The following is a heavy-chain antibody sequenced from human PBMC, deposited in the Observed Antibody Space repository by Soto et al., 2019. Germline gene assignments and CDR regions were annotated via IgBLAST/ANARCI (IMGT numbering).Heavy chain of an antibody. CDR1: GFTFSSYG. J-gene: IGHJ4*02. CDR3: ARGLRVYSSNFDY. D-gene: IGHD5-18*01. V-gene: IGHV3-30*03. CDR2: ISYDGSNK. Sequence: QVQLVESGGGVVQPGRSLRLSCAASGFTFSSYGMHWVRQAPGKGLEWVAVISYDGSNKYYADSVKGRFTISRDNSKNTLYVQMNSLRAEDTAVYYCARGLRVYSSNFDYWGQGILVTVSS.